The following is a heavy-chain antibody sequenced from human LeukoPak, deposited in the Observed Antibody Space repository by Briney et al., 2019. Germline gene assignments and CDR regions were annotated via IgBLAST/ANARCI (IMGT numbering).Heavy chain of an antibody. CDR2: INPDSRGT. Sequence: ASVNVSCKASGYTFTDYYVHWVRQAPGQGLEGMGWINPDSRGTNFAQKFQGRVTMTRDTSISTAYMELSSLISDDTAVYYCARVRGLTLGDFDYWGQGTLVTVAS. D-gene: IGHD3-10*01. V-gene: IGHV1-2*02. J-gene: IGHJ4*02. CDR1: GYTFTDYY. CDR3: ARVRGLTLGDFDY.